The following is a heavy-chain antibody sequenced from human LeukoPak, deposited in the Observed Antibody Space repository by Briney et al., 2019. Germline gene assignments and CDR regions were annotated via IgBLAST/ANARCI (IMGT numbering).Heavy chain of an antibody. Sequence: GASVKVSCKASGYTFTGYYMHWVRQAPGQGLEWTGWINPNSGGTNYAQKFQGRVTMTRDTSISTAYMELSRLRSDDTAVYYCARSGGGYYYYYGMDVWGQGTTVTVSS. J-gene: IGHJ6*02. CDR2: INPNSGGT. CDR1: GYTFTGYY. CDR3: ARSGGGYYYYYGMDV. V-gene: IGHV1-2*02. D-gene: IGHD1-26*01.